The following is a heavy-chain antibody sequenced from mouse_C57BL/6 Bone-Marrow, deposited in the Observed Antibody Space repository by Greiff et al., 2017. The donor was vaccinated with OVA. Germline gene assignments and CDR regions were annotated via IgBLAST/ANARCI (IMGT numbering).Heavy chain of an antibody. J-gene: IGHJ3*01. CDR3: ARQGDYYGSSPWFAD. Sequence: EVMLVESGGDLVKPGGSLKLSCAASGFTFSSYGMSWVRQTPDKMLEWVATISSGGSYTYYPDSVKGRSTISRDNATTTPYLQLRSLNSEDTAMYYGARQGDYYGSSPWFADWGKGTLVTVSA. CDR1: GFTFSSYG. V-gene: IGHV5-6*01. CDR2: ISSGGSYT. D-gene: IGHD1-1*01.